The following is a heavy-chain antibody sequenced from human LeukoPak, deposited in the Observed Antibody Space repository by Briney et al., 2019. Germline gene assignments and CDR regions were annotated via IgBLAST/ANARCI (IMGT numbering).Heavy chain of an antibody. CDR2: ISAYNGNT. D-gene: IGHD3-3*01. V-gene: IGHV1-18*01. CDR3: ARAAGPRNYDFWSGYSPRGVYYYYGMDV. Sequence: ASVKVSCKASGYTLTSYVISWVRQAPGQGLEWMGWISAYNGNTNYAQKLQGRVTMTTDTSTSTACMELRSLRSDDTAVYYCARAAGPRNYDFWSGYSPRGVYYYYGMDVWGQGTTVTVSS. J-gene: IGHJ6*02. CDR1: GYTLTSYV.